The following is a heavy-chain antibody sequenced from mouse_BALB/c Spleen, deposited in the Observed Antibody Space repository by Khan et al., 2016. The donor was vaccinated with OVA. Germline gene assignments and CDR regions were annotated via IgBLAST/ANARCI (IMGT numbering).Heavy chain of an antibody. CDR1: GYTFSSYW. J-gene: IGHJ4*01. CDR3: ARYTMITLYAMDY. D-gene: IGHD2-4*01. V-gene: IGHV1-9*01. Sequence: QVQLQQSGADLMKPGASVRISCKATGYTFSSYWIEWVKQRPGHGLEWIGEILPGNGSTNYNEKFKGRATFTADTSSNTAYMQLSSLTSEDSTVNYGARYTMITLYAMDYWGQGTSVTVSS. CDR2: ILPGNGST.